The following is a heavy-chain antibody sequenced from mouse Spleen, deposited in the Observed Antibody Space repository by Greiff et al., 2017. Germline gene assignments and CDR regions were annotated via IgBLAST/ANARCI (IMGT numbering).Heavy chain of an antibody. CDR3: TRSTMVKDYYAMDY. V-gene: IGHV1-15*01. D-gene: IGHD2-1*01. CDR2: IDPETGGT. CDR1: GYTFTDYE. Sequence: VKLQESGAELVRPGASVTLSCKASGYTFTDYEMHWVKQTPVHGLEWIGAIDPETGGTAYNQKFKGKATLTADKSSSTAYMELRSLTSEDSAVYYCTRSTMVKDYYAMDYWGQGTSVTVSS. J-gene: IGHJ4*01.